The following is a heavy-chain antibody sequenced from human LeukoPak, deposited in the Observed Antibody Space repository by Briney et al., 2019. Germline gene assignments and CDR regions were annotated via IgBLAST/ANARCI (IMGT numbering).Heavy chain of an antibody. Sequence: AGSLRLSCAASGFTFSSYGMHWVRQAPGKGLEWVAVISYDGSNKYYADSVKGRFTISRDNSKNTLYLQMNSLRAEDTAVYYCAKDFGGHSSWGQGTLVTVSS. CDR1: GFTFSSYG. J-gene: IGHJ4*02. D-gene: IGHD3-10*01. CDR2: ISYDGSNK. CDR3: AKDFGGHSS. V-gene: IGHV3-30*18.